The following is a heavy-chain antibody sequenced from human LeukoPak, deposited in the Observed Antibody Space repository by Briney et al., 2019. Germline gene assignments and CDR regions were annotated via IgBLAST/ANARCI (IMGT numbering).Heavy chain of an antibody. CDR1: GFTFDDYA. J-gene: IGHJ4*02. D-gene: IGHD6-13*01. CDR3: AKDWGSSWYYFDY. V-gene: IGHV3-9*03. CDR2: ISWNSGSI. Sequence: GGSLRLSCAASGFTFDDYAMHWVRQAPGKGLEWVSGISWNSGSIGYADSVKGRFTISRDNAKNSPYLQMNSLRAEDMALYYCAKDWGSSWYYFDYWGQGTLVTVSS.